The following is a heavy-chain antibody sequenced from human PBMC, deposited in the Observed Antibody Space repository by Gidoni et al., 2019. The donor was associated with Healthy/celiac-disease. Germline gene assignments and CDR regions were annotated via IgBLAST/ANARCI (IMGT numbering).Heavy chain of an antibody. V-gene: IGHV3-21*01. Sequence: EVQLVESGGGLFKPGGSLRLSCAASGFTFSSYSMNWVRQAPGKGLEWVSSISSSSSYIYYADSVKGRFTISRDNAKNSLYLQMNSLRAEDTAVYYCARDLRVVPAAIVSWTDYYGMDVWGQGTTVTVSS. CDR3: ARDLRVVPAAIVSWTDYYGMDV. J-gene: IGHJ6*02. CDR1: GFTFSSYS. CDR2: ISSSSSYI. D-gene: IGHD2-2*02.